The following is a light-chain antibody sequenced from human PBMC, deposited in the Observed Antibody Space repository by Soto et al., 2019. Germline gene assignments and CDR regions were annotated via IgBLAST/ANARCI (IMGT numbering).Light chain of an antibody. CDR3: QQRSNWPPT. V-gene: IGKV3-11*01. Sequence: EIVLTQSPATLSLSPGERATLSWRASQNVGNDLVWYQQKRGQAPRLLIYSASNRATGIPARFSGSGSGTDFTLTISSLEPEDFAAYYCQQRSNWPPTFGGGTKVEIK. CDR2: SAS. CDR1: QNVGND. J-gene: IGKJ4*01.